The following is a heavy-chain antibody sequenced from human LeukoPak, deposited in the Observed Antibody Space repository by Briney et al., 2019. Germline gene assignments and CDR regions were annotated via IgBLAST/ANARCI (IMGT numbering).Heavy chain of an antibody. CDR2: INPSGGRT. V-gene: IGHV1-46*01. Sequence: ASVKVSCKASGYTFTSYYMHWVRQAPGQGLEWMGIINPSGGRTSYAQKFQGRVTMTRDMSTSTVYMELSSLRSEDTAVYYCARGPGEGGSSGYYYGKPEDPVEYYFDYWGQGTLVTVSS. J-gene: IGHJ4*02. D-gene: IGHD3-22*01. CDR3: ARGPGEGGSSGYYYGKPEDPVEYYFDY. CDR1: GYTFTSYY.